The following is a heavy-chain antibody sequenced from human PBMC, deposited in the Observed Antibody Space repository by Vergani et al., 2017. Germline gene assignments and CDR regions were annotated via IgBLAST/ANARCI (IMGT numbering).Heavy chain of an antibody. J-gene: IGHJ5*02. CDR2: INTNTGNP. V-gene: IGHV7-4-1*02. CDR1: GYTFTSYA. Sequence: QVQLVQSGSELKKPGASVKVSCKASGYTFTSYAMNWVRQAPGQRLEGMGWINTNTGNPTYAQGFTGRFVFSLDTSVSTAYLQISSLKAEDTAVYYCARIDSSGYYYGGWFDPWGQGTLVTVSS. CDR3: ARIDSSGYYYGGWFDP. D-gene: IGHD3-22*01.